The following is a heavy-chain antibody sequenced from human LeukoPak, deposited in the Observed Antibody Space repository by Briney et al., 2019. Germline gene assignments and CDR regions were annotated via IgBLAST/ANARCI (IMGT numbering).Heavy chain of an antibody. J-gene: IGHJ4*02. CDR3: AREADMIAARPFDY. Sequence: KPSETLSLTCTVSGGSISSSSYYWGWIRQPPGKGLEWIGSIYYSGSTYYNPSLKSRVTISVDTSKNQFSLKLSSVTAADTAVYYCAREADMIAARPFDYWGQGTLVTVSS. V-gene: IGHV4-39*07. D-gene: IGHD6-6*01. CDR1: GGSISSSSYY. CDR2: IYYSGST.